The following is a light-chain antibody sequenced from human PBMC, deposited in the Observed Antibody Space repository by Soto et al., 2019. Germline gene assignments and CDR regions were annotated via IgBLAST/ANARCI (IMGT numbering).Light chain of an antibody. CDR3: LQANRVPLS. J-gene: IGKJ5*01. CDR2: AAS. CDR1: LAISTN. Sequence: DIQMTQSPSSVSASVGDRVTITCRASLAISTNLAWYQQKPGKAPKLLIYAASSLQSGVPSRFSGTGSGTDFTLTISGLQPEDFAIYYCLQANRVPLSFGQGTRLEIK. V-gene: IGKV1-12*01.